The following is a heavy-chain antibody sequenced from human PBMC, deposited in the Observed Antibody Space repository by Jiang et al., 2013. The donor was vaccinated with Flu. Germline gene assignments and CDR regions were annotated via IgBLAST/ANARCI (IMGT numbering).Heavy chain of an antibody. CDR1: GGSISSTTYY. D-gene: IGHD2-15*01. J-gene: IGHJ4*03. V-gene: IGHV4-39*01. Sequence: LLKPSETLSLTCTVSGGSISSTTYYWGWIRQPPGKGLEWIGSLYYSGSTYYNPSLKSRVTTFVDTSNNQFSLRLNSVTAADTAVYYCARGVVAAAMCYFD. CDR3: ARGVVAAAMCYFD. CDR2: LYYSGST.